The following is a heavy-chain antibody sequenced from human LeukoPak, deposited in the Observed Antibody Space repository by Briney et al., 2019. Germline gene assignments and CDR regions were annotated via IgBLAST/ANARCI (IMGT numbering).Heavy chain of an antibody. Sequence: ETLSLTCAVSGGSISSNTWWTWVRQPPGKGLEWVSYISSSSSTIYYADSVKGRFTISRDNAKNSLYLQMNSLRAEDTAVYYCARESGIVPYITYDYWGQGTLVTVSS. CDR3: ARESGIVPYITYDY. V-gene: IGHV3-48*01. CDR1: GGSISSNT. J-gene: IGHJ4*02. CDR2: ISSSSSTI. D-gene: IGHD1-26*01.